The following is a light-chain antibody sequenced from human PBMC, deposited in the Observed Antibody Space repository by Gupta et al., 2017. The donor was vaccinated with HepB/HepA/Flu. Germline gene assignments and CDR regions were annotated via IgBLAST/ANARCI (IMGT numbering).Light chain of an antibody. CDR3: LQYDNWPIT. CDR1: QSFSSN. V-gene: IGKV3-15*01. CDR2: GAS. J-gene: IGKJ4*01. Sequence: ELVMTQSPATLSVSPGERATLSCRAGQSFSSNLAWYQQKPGQAPRLLIYGASTRASGIPARFSGSGSGTXFTLTIXSLQSEDFAVYYCLQYDNWPITFGXGTKVEI.